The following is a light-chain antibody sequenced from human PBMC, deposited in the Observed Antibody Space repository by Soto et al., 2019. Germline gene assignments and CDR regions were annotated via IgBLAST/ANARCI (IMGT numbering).Light chain of an antibody. J-gene: IGKJ1*01. CDR1: QALSTS. Sequence: TQSPSSVSASVGDRVTITCRASQALSTSLAWYQQKPGQAPRLLIYGASNRATGIPDRFSGSGSGTDFTLTISRLEPEDFAVYYCQQYGSSGTFGQGTKVDIK. CDR3: QQYGSSGT. V-gene: IGKV3-20*01. CDR2: GAS.